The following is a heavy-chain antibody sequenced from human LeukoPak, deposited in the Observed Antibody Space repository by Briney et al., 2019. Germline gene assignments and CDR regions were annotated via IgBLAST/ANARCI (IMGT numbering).Heavy chain of an antibody. J-gene: IGHJ6*02. V-gene: IGHV3-33*01. Sequence: GGSLRLSCAASGFTLSRYGMHWVRQAPGKGLEWVAVIWYDETNKYHADSVKGRFTISRDNSKNTLYLQMNSLRAEDTAVYYCARDYSTTWSYGMDVWGQGTTVTVSS. CDR3: ARDYSTTWSYGMDV. CDR2: IWYDETNK. D-gene: IGHD2-2*01. CDR1: GFTLSRYG.